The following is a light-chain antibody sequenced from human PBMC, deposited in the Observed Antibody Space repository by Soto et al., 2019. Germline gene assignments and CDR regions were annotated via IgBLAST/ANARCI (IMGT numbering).Light chain of an antibody. CDR2: AAS. CDR1: HSVSSNY. J-gene: IGKJ4*01. Sequence: ETVLTQSPGTLSLSPGERATLSCRASHSVSSNYLSWYQQKPGQAPRLLIYAASSRATGIPDRFRGSGSETDFTLTIRRLEPEDFAVYYCQQYSGASLTFGGGTKVEIK. CDR3: QQYSGASLT. V-gene: IGKV3-20*01.